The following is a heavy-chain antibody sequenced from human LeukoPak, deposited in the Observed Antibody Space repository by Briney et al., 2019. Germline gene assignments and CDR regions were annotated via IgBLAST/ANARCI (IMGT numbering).Heavy chain of an antibody. V-gene: IGHV1-46*01. CDR1: GYTFTSYY. J-gene: IGHJ5*02. CDR3: ARDTRITYYDILTGYYKGSWFDP. Sequence: ASVKVSCKASGYTFTSYYMHWVRQAPGQGLEWMGIINPSGGSTSYAQKFQGRVTMTRDTSTSTAYMELRSLRSDDTAVYYCARDTRITYYDILTGYYKGSWFDPWGQGTLVTVSS. CDR2: INPSGGST. D-gene: IGHD3-9*01.